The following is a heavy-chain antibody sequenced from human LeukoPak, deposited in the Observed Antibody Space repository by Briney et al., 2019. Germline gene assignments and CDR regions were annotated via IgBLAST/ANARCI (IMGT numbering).Heavy chain of an antibody. CDR1: GYSFTSYW. CDR3: ARYDYGDYYFDY. V-gene: IGHV1-18*04. J-gene: IGHJ4*02. D-gene: IGHD4-17*01. Sequence: GESLKISCKGSGYSFTSYWITWVRQAPGQGLEWMGWISAYNGNTNYAQKLQGRVTMTTDTSTSTAYMELRSLTSDDTAVYYCARYDYGDYYFDYWGQGTLVTVSS. CDR2: ISAYNGNT.